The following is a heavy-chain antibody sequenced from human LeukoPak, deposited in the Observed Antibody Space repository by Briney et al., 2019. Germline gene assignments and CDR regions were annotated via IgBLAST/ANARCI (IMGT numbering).Heavy chain of an antibody. V-gene: IGHV4-30-2*01. Sequence: PSGTLSLTCAVSGGSISSGGYSWSWIRQPPGKGLEWIGYIYHSGSTYYNPSLKSRVTISVDRSKNQFSLKLSSVTAADTAVYYCARAQGAPADAFDIWGQGTMVTVSS. CDR3: ARAQGAPADAFDI. J-gene: IGHJ3*02. CDR1: GGSISSGGYS. CDR2: IYHSGST.